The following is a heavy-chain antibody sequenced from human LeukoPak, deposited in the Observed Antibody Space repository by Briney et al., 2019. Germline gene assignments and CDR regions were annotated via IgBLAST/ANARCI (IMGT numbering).Heavy chain of an antibody. CDR3: ARDMDSSSWYASNNWFDT. D-gene: IGHD6-13*01. V-gene: IGHV3-7*01. CDR1: GFTFSSYW. Sequence: GGSLRLSCAASGFTFSSYWLSWVRQAPGKGLEWVANIKQEGSEKYYVDSVKGRFTISRDNAKNSLYLQMNSLRGEDTAVYYCARDMDSSSWYASNNWFDTWGQGTLVTVSS. J-gene: IGHJ5*02. CDR2: IKQEGSEK.